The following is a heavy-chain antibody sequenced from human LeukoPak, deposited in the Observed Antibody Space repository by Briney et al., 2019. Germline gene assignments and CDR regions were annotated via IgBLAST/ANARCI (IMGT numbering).Heavy chain of an antibody. CDR2: ISAYNGNT. Sequence: ASVKASCKASGYTFTSYGISWVRQAPGQGLEWMGWISAYNGNTNYAQKLQGRVTMTTDTSTSTAYMELRSLRSDDTAVYYCARRDSGSYYDAPDYWGQGTLVTVSS. CDR1: GYTFTSYG. CDR3: ARRDSGSYYDAPDY. D-gene: IGHD1-26*01. V-gene: IGHV1-18*01. J-gene: IGHJ4*02.